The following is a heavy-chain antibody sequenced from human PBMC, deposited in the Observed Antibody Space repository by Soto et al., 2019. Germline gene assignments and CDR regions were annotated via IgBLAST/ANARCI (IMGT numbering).Heavy chain of an antibody. V-gene: IGHV1-69*13. CDR1: GYTFTSYG. Sequence: SVKVSCKASGYTFTSYGISWVRQAPGQGLEWMGGIIPIFGTANYAQKFQGRVTITADESTSTAYMELSSLRSEDTAVYYCARDGRSGAVADYNWFDPWGQGTLVTVSS. D-gene: IGHD6-19*01. CDR3: ARDGRSGAVADYNWFDP. J-gene: IGHJ5*02. CDR2: IIPIFGTA.